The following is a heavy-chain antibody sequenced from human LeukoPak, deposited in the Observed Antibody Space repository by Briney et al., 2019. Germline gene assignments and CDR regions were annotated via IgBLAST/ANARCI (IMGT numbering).Heavy chain of an antibody. D-gene: IGHD6-19*01. CDR3: ARVRSGWYDDY. V-gene: IGHV3-48*02. CDR1: GFTFSAYS. J-gene: IGHJ4*02. CDR2: ISTTSGAV. Sequence: GVSLRLFCAASGFTFSAYSMNWVRQAPGKGLELVSFISTTSGAVFYADSVKGRFTISRDNAKNSLYLQMNSLRYEDTAVYYCARVRSGWYDDYWGQGTLVTVSS.